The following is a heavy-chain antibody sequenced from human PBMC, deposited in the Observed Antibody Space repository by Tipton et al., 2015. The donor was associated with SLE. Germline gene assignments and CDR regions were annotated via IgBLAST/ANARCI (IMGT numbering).Heavy chain of an antibody. D-gene: IGHD5-12*01. Sequence: SLRLSCAASGFTFNTHGMSWLRQAPGKGLEWVSAITDSGDGANYADSVKGRFTMSRDNAKSTLYLQMSSLRAEDTAVYYCARGDSGYSVVWGQGTLVTVSS. CDR3: ARGDSGYSVV. CDR2: ITDSGDGA. V-gene: IGHV3-23*01. J-gene: IGHJ4*02. CDR1: GFTFNTHG.